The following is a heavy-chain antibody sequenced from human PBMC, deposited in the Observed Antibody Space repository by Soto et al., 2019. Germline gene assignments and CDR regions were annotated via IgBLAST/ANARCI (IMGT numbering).Heavy chain of an antibody. CDR2: VNSDGDTT. J-gene: IGHJ5*02. Sequence: QPGGSLRLSCAASGFTFRNYWMHWVRQAPGKGLVWVSRVNSDGDTTYYADSVKGRFTISRDNAKNTLHLQMNSLGAEDTAVYYCARVQWLTDNWFDPCGQGTLVTVSS. D-gene: IGHD6-19*01. CDR1: GFTFRNYW. CDR3: ARVQWLTDNWFDP. V-gene: IGHV3-74*01.